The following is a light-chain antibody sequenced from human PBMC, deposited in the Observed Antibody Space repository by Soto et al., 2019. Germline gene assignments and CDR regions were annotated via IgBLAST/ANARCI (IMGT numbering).Light chain of an antibody. CDR1: SSDVGGYNF. V-gene: IGLV2-14*01. CDR2: EVN. Sequence: QPVLTQPASVSGSPGQSITISCTGTSSDVGGYNFVSWYQQPPGEAPKLMIYEVNNRPSGVSNRFSGSKSGNTASLTISGLRSEDEADYYCCSYTSTSTRVLFGGGTKLTVL. J-gene: IGLJ2*01. CDR3: CSYTSTSTRVL.